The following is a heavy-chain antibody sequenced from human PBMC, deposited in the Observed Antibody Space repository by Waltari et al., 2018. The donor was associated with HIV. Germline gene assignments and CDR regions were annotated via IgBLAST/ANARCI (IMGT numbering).Heavy chain of an antibody. CDR2: ISSDGGKK. D-gene: IGHD3-10*01. CDR1: GFTFREYA. Sequence: QVQLVESGGGVVQPGKSLRLSCAASGFTFREYAMHWVRQAPGKGVELVRVISSDGGKKYYAESVKGRVTISRDNSKKTLSLEMNSLKIEDTDMYYCAKDAYGGHPKNWFDSWGQGILVTVSS. CDR3: AKDAYGGHPKNWFDS. V-gene: IGHV3-30*18. J-gene: IGHJ5*01.